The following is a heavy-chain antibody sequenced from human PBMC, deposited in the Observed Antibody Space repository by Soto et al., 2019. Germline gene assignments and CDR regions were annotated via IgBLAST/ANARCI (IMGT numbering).Heavy chain of an antibody. D-gene: IGHD3-10*01. CDR1: GGSISSGGYY. CDR3: ARDTGDQLASGDNWFDP. CDR2: IYYSGST. Sequence: QVQLQESGPGLVKPSQNLSLTCTVSGGSISSGGYYWSWIRQHPGKGLEWIGYIYYSGSTYYNPSLKSRVIISVDTSKNQFAQNLRSVTAADTAVYYCARDTGDQLASGDNWFDPWGQGTLVTVSS. V-gene: IGHV4-31*03. J-gene: IGHJ5*02.